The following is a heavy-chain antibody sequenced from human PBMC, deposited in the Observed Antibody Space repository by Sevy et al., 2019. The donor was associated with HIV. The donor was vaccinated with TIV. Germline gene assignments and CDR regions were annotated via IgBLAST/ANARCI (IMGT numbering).Heavy chain of an antibody. D-gene: IGHD1-20*01. J-gene: IGHJ6*02. CDR3: ARVSFRGITGTKYYYYYGMDV. CDR1: GFTFSSYW. Sequence: GGSLRLSCAASGFTFSSYWMHWVRQAPGKGLVWVSRINSDGSSTSYADSVKGRFTISRDNAKNTLYLQMNSLRAEDTAVYYCARVSFRGITGTKYYYYYGMDVWGQGTTVTVSS. CDR2: INSDGSST. V-gene: IGHV3-74*01.